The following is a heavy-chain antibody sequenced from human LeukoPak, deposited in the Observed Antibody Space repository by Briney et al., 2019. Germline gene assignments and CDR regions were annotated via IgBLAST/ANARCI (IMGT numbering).Heavy chain of an antibody. Sequence: GGSLRLSCAASGFTFSTYSINWVRQAPGKGLEWVSSISSGSSYIYYADSVKGRFTISRDNAKNSLYLQMNSLRAEDTAVYYCARDSAMGYGSGSYGYWGQGTLVTVSS. D-gene: IGHD3-10*01. V-gene: IGHV3-21*01. CDR1: GFTFSTYS. CDR3: ARDSAMGYGSGSYGY. CDR2: ISSGSSYI. J-gene: IGHJ4*02.